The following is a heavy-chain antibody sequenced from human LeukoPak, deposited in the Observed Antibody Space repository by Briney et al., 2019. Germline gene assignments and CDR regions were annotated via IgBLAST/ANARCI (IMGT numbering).Heavy chain of an antibody. D-gene: IGHD2-15*01. Sequence: GSLRLSCAASGFTFSSYSMNWIRQPPGKGLEWIGSIYYSGSTYYSPSLKSRVTISVDTSKNQFSLKLSSVTAADTAVYYCARHVGFCSRGTCYSAWYFDLWGRGTLVTVSS. J-gene: IGHJ2*01. CDR3: ARHVGFCSRGTCYSAWYFDL. CDR2: IYYSGST. V-gene: IGHV4-39*01. CDR1: GFTFSSYS.